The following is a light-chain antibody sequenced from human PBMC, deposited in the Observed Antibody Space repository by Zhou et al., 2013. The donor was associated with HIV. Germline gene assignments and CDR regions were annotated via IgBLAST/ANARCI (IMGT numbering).Light chain of an antibody. V-gene: IGKV3-11*01. CDR2: DAS. Sequence: EIVLTQSPATLSLSPGERATLSCRASQTVNTYLAWYQQQKPGQPPRLLIYDASHRATGVPARFSGSGSGTDFTLTISNLEPEDFAVYYCQQRTNWPPITFGQGTRLDIK. J-gene: IGKJ5*01. CDR1: QTVNTY. CDR3: QQRTNWPPIT.